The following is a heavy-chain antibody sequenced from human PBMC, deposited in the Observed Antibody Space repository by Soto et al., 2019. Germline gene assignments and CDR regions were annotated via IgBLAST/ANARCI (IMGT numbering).Heavy chain of an antibody. CDR3: AREVIPGRDEEFDY. Sequence: GGSLRLSCAASGFTFFDYGMSWVRQAPGKGLEWVAVVSEDGSRKNYADSVKGRFAVSRDNSKSTLYLEMDNLRGDDSALYYCAREVIPGRDEEFDYWGQGTQVTVSS. J-gene: IGHJ4*02. CDR1: GFTFFDYG. V-gene: IGHV3-30*05. CDR2: VSEDGSRK. D-gene: IGHD3-10*01.